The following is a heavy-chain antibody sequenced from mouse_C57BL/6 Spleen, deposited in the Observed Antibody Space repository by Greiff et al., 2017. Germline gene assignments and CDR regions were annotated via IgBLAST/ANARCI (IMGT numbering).Heavy chain of an antibody. CDR3: ARERGLYAMDY. V-gene: IGHV1-52*01. CDR2: IDPSDSET. J-gene: IGHJ4*01. Sequence: QVQLKQPGAELVRPGSSVKLSCKASGYTFTSYWMHWVKQRPIQGLEWIGNIDPSDSETHYNQKFKDKATLTVDKSSSTAYMQLSSLTSEDSAVYYCARERGLYAMDYWGQGTSVTVSS. CDR1: GYTFTSYW.